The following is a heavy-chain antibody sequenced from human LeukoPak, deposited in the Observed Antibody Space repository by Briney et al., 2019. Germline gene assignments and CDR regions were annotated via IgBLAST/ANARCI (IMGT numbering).Heavy chain of an antibody. CDR2: ISSSSSYI. V-gene: IGHV3-21*01. Sequence: GGSLRLSCAASGFTFSSYSMNWVHQAPGKGLEWVSSISSSSSYIYYADSVKGRFTISRDNAKNSLYLQMNSLRAEDTAVYYCARGDWMYYYDSSGTQLDYWGQGTLVTISS. J-gene: IGHJ4*02. CDR1: GFTFSSYS. D-gene: IGHD3-22*01. CDR3: ARGDWMYYYDSSGTQLDY.